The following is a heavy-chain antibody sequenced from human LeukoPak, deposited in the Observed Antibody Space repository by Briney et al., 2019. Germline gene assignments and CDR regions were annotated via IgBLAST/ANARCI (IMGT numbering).Heavy chain of an antibody. Sequence: SGTLSLTCAVSSGSITSYFLSWVRQPPGRGLKWSGFISSSGSTSYNPSLGSRVTIPVDTSKTQFSLSLSSVTAADTAIYYCARHDGSAKFFDYWGQGILVTVSS. CDR2: ISSSGST. CDR3: ARHDGSAKFFDY. V-gene: IGHV4-59*08. J-gene: IGHJ4*02. CDR1: SGSITSYF. D-gene: IGHD2-15*01.